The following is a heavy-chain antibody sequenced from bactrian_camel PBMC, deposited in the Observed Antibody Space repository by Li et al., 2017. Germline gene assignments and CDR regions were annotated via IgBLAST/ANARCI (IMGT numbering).Heavy chain of an antibody. J-gene: IGHJ4*01. D-gene: IGHD7*01. Sequence: VQLVESGGGSVQAGETLRLSCTYRSGFTFREPDMGWYRQAPGDECELVSRINRDGSTYYADSVKGRFTISRDNAKNTVTLLLNSLKIEDTAMSYCANLDGHYWGQGTQVTVS. V-gene: IGHV3S56*01. CDR2: INRDGST. CDR3: ANLDGHY. CDR1: GFTFREPD.